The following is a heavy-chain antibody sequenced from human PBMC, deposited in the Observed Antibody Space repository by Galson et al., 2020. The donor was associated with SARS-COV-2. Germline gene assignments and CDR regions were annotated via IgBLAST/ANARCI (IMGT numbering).Heavy chain of an antibody. Sequence: ASVNVSRKLSGYTLTELSMHWVRQAPGKRLEWMGGFDPEDGETIYAQKFQGRVTMTEDTSTDTAYMELSSLRSEDTAVYYCATASRGTVTEHWFDPGGQGTLVIVSS. D-gene: IGHD2-15*01. CDR1: GYTLTELS. CDR2: FDPEDGET. J-gene: IGHJ5*02. V-gene: IGHV1-24*01. CDR3: ATASRGTVTEHWFDP.